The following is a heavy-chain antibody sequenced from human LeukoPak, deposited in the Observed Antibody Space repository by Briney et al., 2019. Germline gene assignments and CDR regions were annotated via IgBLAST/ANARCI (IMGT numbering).Heavy chain of an antibody. CDR1: GYTFTTYD. J-gene: IGHJ6*02. V-gene: IGHV1-8*01. CDR3: ARDGVGIAVAAHYYYYGMDV. CDR2: MNPNSGNT. Sequence: ASVKVSCKASGYTFTTYDVNWVRQATGQGLEWMGWMNPNSGNTGYAQKFQGRVTMTRDTSISTAYMELSSLRSEDTAVYYCARDGVGIAVAAHYYYYGMDVWGQGTTVTVSS. D-gene: IGHD6-19*01.